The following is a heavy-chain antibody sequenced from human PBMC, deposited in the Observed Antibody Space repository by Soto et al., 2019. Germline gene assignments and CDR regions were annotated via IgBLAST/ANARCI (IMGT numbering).Heavy chain of an antibody. CDR1: GFTLSSYG. Sequence: GGSLRLSCAASGFTLSSYGMHWVRQAPGKGLEWVAVIWYDGSNKYYADSVKGRFTISRDNSKNTLYLQMNSLRAEDTAVYYCARDPPDIVVVPAALQPYYYYGMDVWGQGTTVTVSS. V-gene: IGHV3-33*01. CDR3: ARDPPDIVVVPAALQPYYYYGMDV. D-gene: IGHD2-2*01. CDR2: IWYDGSNK. J-gene: IGHJ6*02.